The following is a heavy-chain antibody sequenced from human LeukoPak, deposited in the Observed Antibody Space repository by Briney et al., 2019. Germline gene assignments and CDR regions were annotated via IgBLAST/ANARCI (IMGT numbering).Heavy chain of an antibody. CDR2: IYYSGST. CDR1: GGSISSYY. J-gene: IGHJ3*02. V-gene: IGHV4-59*08. CDR3: ARSIYYYGSGSYYNEDAFDI. Sequence: KSSETLSLTCTVSGGSISSYYWSWIRQPPGKGLEWIGYIYYSGSTNYNPSLKSRVTISVDTSKNQFSLKLSSVTAADTAVYYCARSIYYYGSGSYYNEDAFDIWGQGTVVTVSS. D-gene: IGHD3-10*01.